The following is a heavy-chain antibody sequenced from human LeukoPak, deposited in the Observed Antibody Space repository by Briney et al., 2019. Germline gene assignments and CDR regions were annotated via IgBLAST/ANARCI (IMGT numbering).Heavy chain of an antibody. D-gene: IGHD6-13*01. Sequence: GGSLRLSCAASGFTFDSYAMSWVRQAPGKGLEWVSAVSRFGGTTYYADSAKGRFTISRDNSNDTVYLQMNSLRVGDTALYYCVKHVGSRWSNNRFDPWGQGTLVTVS. CDR3: VKHVGSRWSNNRFDP. CDR1: GFTFDSYA. V-gene: IGHV3-23*01. CDR2: VSRFGGTT. J-gene: IGHJ5*02.